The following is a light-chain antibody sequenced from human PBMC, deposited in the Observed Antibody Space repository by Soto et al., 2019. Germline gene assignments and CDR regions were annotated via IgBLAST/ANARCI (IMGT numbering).Light chain of an antibody. J-gene: IGLJ2*01. CDR1: SSNIGNNY. CDR3: GTWDSSLSAVV. V-gene: IGLV1-51*01. Sequence: QSVLTQPPSVSAAAGQTVTISCSGSSSNIGNNYVSWYQQLPGTAPKLLIYDNNKRPSGIPDRFSGSKSGTSATLGITGLQTGDEADYYCGTWDSSLSAVVFGGGTQLTVL. CDR2: DNN.